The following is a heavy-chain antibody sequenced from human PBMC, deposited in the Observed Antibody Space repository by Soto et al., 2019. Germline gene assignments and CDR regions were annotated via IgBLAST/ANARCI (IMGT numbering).Heavy chain of an antibody. CDR2: IIPIFGTA. V-gene: IGHV1-69*01. CDR3: ARALHCSGGSCDPIRGYSYYYGMDV. D-gene: IGHD2-15*01. Sequence: QVQLVQSGAEVKKPGSSVKVSCKASGGTFSSYAISWVRQAPGQGLEWMGGIIPIFGTANYAQKFQGRDTITADESTSTAYLELSSLSSEDTAVYYCARALHCSGGSCDPIRGYSYYYGMDVWCQGTTVTVSS. J-gene: IGHJ6*02. CDR1: GGTFSSYA.